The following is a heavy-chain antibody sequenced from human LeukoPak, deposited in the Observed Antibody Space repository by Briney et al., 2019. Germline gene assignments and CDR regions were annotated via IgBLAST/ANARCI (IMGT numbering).Heavy chain of an antibody. CDR1: GGSISSGSDY. V-gene: IGHV4-61*02. J-gene: IGHJ5*02. CDR3: ARQWSGYSYRSDWLDP. D-gene: IGHD5-18*01. Sequence: SETLSLTCTVSGGSISSGSDYWSWIRQPAGKGLEWIGRIYISGSSNYNPSLKSRVTISLDTSKNQFSLKLSSVTAADTAVYYCARQWSGYSYRSDWLDPWGQGTLVTVSS. CDR2: IYISGSS.